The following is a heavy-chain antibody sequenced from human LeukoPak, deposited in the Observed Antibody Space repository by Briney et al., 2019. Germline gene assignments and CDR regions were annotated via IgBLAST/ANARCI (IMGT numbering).Heavy chain of an antibody. CDR2: IYTSGST. D-gene: IGHD4-17*01. CDR1: GGSISSGSYY. V-gene: IGHV4-61*02. Sequence: PSETLSLTCTVSGGSISSGSYYWSWIRQPAGKGLEWIGRIYTSGSTNYNPSLKSRVTMSVDTSKNQFSLKLSSVTAADTAVYYCAIIGDYGDYSHYYYMDVWGKGTTVTISS. J-gene: IGHJ6*03. CDR3: AIIGDYGDYSHYYYMDV.